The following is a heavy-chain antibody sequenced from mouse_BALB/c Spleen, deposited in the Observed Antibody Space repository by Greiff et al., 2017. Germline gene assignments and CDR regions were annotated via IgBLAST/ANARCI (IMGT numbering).Heavy chain of an antibody. J-gene: IGHJ4*01. V-gene: IGHV5-17*02. CDR1: GFTFSSFG. CDR3: ARSGITTGSYYAMDY. CDR2: ISSGSSTI. D-gene: IGHD2-4*01. Sequence: EVKVVESGGGLVQPGGSRKLSCAASGFTFSSFGMHWVRQAPEKGLEWVAYISSGSSTIYYADTVKGRFTISRDNPKNTLFLQMTSLRSEDTAMYYCARSGITTGSYYAMDYWGQGTSVTVSS.